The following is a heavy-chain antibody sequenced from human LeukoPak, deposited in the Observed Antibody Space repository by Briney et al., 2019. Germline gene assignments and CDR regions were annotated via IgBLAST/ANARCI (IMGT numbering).Heavy chain of an antibody. CDR1: GFTFSTSW. CDR2: IKQDGSEK. V-gene: IGHV3-7*05. Sequence: GGSLRLSCAASGFTFSTSWMSWVRQAPGKGLEWVADIKQDGSEKYYVDSVKGRFTISRDNAKKSLFLQMNSLRAEDTAVYYCARGSGGSGAFDIWGQGTMVTVSS. CDR3: ARGSGGSGAFDI. J-gene: IGHJ3*02.